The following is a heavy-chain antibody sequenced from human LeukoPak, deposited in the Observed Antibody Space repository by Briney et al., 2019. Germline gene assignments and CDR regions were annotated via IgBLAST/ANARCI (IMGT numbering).Heavy chain of an antibody. D-gene: IGHD3-22*01. CDR3: ARDLGQYYDTSDNWFDP. CDR2: ISSSGSTI. V-gene: IGHV3-48*03. J-gene: IGHJ5*02. Sequence: GGSLRLSCAASGFTFSSYEMNWVRQAPGKGLGWVSYISSSGSTIYYADSVKGRFTISRDNAKNTLNLQMNSPRAEDTAVYYCARDLGQYYDTSDNWFDPWGQGTLVTVSS. CDR1: GFTFSSYE.